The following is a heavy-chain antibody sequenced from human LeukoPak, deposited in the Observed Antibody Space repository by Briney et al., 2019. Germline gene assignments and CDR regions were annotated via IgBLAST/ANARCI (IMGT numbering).Heavy chain of an antibody. CDR2: IIPIFGTA. J-gene: IGHJ3*02. Sequence: SVKVSCKASGGTFSSYAISWVRQAPGQGLEWMGGIIPIFGTANYAQKFQRRVTITADESTSTAYMEPSSLRSEDTAVYYCARSAYPGAFDIWGQGTMVTVSS. CDR1: GGTFSSYA. CDR3: ARSAYPGAFDI. V-gene: IGHV1-69*13. D-gene: IGHD2-21*01.